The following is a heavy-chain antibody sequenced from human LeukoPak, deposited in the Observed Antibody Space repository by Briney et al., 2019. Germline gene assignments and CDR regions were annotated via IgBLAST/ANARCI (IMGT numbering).Heavy chain of an antibody. J-gene: IGHJ4*02. CDR1: GFNFSTYG. D-gene: IGHD1-26*01. V-gene: IGHV3-33*06. Sequence: GTSLRLSCAASGFNFSTYGMHLVRQAPGKGLEWVVVIWYDGSNKYYAASVRGRSTISRDNSKNTLHLQMDSLRAEDTAVYYCANAGGSYIESWGQGTLVIVSS. CDR2: IWYDGSNK. CDR3: ANAGGSYIES.